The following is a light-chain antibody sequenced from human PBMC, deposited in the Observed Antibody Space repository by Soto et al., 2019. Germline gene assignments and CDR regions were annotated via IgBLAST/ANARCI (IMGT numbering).Light chain of an antibody. CDR2: YDN. CDR3: QVWDSSSDHVV. J-gene: IGLJ2*01. CDR1: NIGSKS. V-gene: IGLV3-21*04. Sequence: SYELTQPPSVSVAPGKTARITCGGNNIGSKSVHWYQQKPGQAPVLVIYYDNDRPSGIPERFSGSNSGNTATLTISRVEAGDEADYYCQVWDSSSDHVVFGGWTKLTVL.